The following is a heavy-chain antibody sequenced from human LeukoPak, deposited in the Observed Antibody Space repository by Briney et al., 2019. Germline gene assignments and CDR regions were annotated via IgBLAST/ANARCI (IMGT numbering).Heavy chain of an antibody. Sequence: GGSLRLSCAASGFTVSSNYMSWVRQAPGKGLEWVSVIYSDGTTNYADSVKGRFTISRDNSKNTLYLQMNSLRAEDTAVYYCARDDSGSGAFDIWGQGTKVTVSS. CDR1: GFTVSSNY. D-gene: IGHD3-10*01. CDR2: IYSDGTT. V-gene: IGHV3-53*01. CDR3: ARDDSGSGAFDI. J-gene: IGHJ3*02.